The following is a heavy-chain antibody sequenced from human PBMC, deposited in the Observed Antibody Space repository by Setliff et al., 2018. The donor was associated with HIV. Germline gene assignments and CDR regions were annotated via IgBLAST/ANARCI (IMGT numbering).Heavy chain of an antibody. CDR2: ISPYNGNT. J-gene: IGHJ4*02. Sequence: ASVKVSCKVSGYNFISYGISWVRQAPGRGLEWMGYISPYNGNTIYAEKVQGRLTLTTDTSTSTAYMELTSLKYDDTAVYFCAREFGDYTGYYFDYWGQGTLVTVSS. V-gene: IGHV1-18*01. CDR3: AREFGDYTGYYFDY. D-gene: IGHD4-17*01. CDR1: GYNFISYG.